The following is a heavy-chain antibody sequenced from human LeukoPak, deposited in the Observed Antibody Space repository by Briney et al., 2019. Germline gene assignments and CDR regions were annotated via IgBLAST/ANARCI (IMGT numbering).Heavy chain of an antibody. CDR1: GGSFSGYY. CDR2: INHSGST. D-gene: IGHD3-10*01. J-gene: IGHJ4*02. V-gene: IGHV4-34*01. Sequence: SETLSLTCAVYGGSFSGYYWSWIRQPPGKGLEWIGEINHSGSTNYNPSLKSRVTISVDTSKNQFSLKLSSVTAADTAAYYCARGITMVRGVPSKYYFDYWGQGTLVTVSS. CDR3: ARGITMVRGVPSKYYFDY.